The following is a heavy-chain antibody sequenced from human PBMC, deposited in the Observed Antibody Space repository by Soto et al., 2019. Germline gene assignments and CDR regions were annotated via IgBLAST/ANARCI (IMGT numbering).Heavy chain of an antibody. J-gene: IGHJ4*02. V-gene: IGHV4-34*01. CDR3: ARRSIAAAGLDY. Sequence: SETLSLTCAVYGGSFSGYYWSWIRQPPGKGLEWIGEINQSGSTNYNPSLKSRVTISVDTSKNQFSLKLSSVTAADTAVYYCARRSIAAAGLDYWGQGTLVTVSS. CDR1: GGSFSGYY. CDR2: INQSGST. D-gene: IGHD6-13*01.